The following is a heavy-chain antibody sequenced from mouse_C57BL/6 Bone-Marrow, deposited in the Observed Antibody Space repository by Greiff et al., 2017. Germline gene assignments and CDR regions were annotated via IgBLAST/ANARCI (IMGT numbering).Heavy chain of an antibody. CDR3: ARGNYYGPYAMDY. V-gene: IGHV1-61*01. CDR2: IYPSDSET. D-gene: IGHD1-1*01. J-gene: IGHJ4*01. Sequence: QVQLQQPGAELVRPGSSVKLSCKASGYTFTSYWMDWVKQRPGQGLEWIGNIYPSDSETHYNQKFKDKATLTVDKSSSTAYMQLSSLTSEDSAVYYGARGNYYGPYAMDYWGQGTSVTVSS. CDR1: GYTFTSYW.